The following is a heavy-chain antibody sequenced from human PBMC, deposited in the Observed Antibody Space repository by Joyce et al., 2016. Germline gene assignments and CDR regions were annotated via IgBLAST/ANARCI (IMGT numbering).Heavy chain of an antibody. CDR3: ARKSVTLGY. D-gene: IGHD4-17*01. J-gene: IGHJ4*02. CDR2: VKPKTGGT. V-gene: IGHV1-2*02. CDR1: GDTFFAYD. Sequence: QVQLVQSGAEVKKPGVSGTISCKTSGDTFFAYDMHWVRRAPGQGLEGVGRVKPKTGGTEYGQKFQGKVTVTSDTAITTVYMELNDLRSDDTAVYFCARKSVTLGYWGQGTLVTVSS.